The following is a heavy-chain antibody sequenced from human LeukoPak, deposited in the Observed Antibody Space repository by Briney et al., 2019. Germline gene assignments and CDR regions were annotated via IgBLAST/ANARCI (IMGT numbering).Heavy chain of an antibody. D-gene: IGHD2-15*01. Sequence: PSETLSLTCTVSGGSIGSHQWSWIRQPPGKGLEFIGYIYYSGSTNYNPSLKSRVTISVDTSKNQFSLRLSSVTAADTAVYYCAREDYCSGGSCYSGYFQHWGQGTLVTVSS. V-gene: IGHV4-59*11. CDR1: GGSIGSHQ. J-gene: IGHJ1*01. CDR3: AREDYCSGGSCYSGYFQH. CDR2: IYYSGST.